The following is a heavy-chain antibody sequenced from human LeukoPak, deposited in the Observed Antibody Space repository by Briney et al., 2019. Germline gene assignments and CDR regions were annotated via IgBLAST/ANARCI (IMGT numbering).Heavy chain of an antibody. D-gene: IGHD4-17*01. Sequence: SETLSLTCTVSGGSISSYYWSWIRQPPGKGLEWIGYIYYSGSTNYNPSLKSRVTTSVDTSKKQFSLKLSSVTAADTAVYYCARGPTANNYYYGMDVWGQGTTVTVSS. V-gene: IGHV4-59*01. J-gene: IGHJ6*02. CDR3: ARGPTANNYYYGMDV. CDR1: GGSISSYY. CDR2: IYYSGST.